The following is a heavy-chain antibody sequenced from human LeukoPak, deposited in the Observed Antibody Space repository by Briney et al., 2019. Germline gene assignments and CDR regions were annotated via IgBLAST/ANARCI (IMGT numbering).Heavy chain of an antibody. CDR3: ARGVGWYCSGGSCYWDY. CDR1: GGSFSGYY. Sequence: SETLSLTCAVYGGSFSGYYWSWIRQPPGKGLEWIGEINHSGSTNYDPSLKSRVTISVDTSKNQFSLKLSSVTAADTAVYYCARGVGWYCSGGSCYWDYWGQGTLVTVSS. D-gene: IGHD2-15*01. V-gene: IGHV4-34*01. J-gene: IGHJ4*02. CDR2: INHSGST.